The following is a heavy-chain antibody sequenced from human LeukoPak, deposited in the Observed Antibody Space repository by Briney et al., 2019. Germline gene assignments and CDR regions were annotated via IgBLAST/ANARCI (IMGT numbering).Heavy chain of an antibody. Sequence: NPGGSLRLSCAASGFKFSDYYMNWIRQPLGKGLEWVAHIAGSGTTIRYADSVKGRFTISRDDANIPLYLQMNSLRAEDTALYYCARSPFVAPPDTPWRHYYQFYMDVWGKGTTVTVSS. CDR2: IAGSGTTI. CDR3: ARSPFVAPPDTPWRHYYQFYMDV. J-gene: IGHJ6*03. V-gene: IGHV3-11*04. D-gene: IGHD3-22*01. CDR1: GFKFSDYY.